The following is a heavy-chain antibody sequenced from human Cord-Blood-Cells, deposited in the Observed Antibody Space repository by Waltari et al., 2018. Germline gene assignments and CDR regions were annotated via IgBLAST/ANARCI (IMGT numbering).Heavy chain of an antibody. Sequence: QVQLQQWGAGLLKPSETLSLTCAVYGGSFSGYYWSWIRQPPGKGLEWIGEINHSGSTNYNPSLKSRVTISVDTSTNQFSRKLSSVTAADTAVYYCARDRDWQGVRYFDLWGRGTLVTVSS. J-gene: IGHJ2*01. CDR1: GGSFSGYY. V-gene: IGHV4-34*01. CDR2: INHSGST. D-gene: IGHD3-9*01. CDR3: ARDRDWQGVRYFDL.